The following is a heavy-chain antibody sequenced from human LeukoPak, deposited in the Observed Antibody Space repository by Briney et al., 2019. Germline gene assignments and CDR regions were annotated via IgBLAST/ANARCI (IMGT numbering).Heavy chain of an antibody. J-gene: IGHJ4*02. Sequence: GGFLRLSCAASGFTFSGYYMTWVRQAPGKGLEWVSAISGSGGTTYFADSVKGRFTISRDNSRDTLYLQMNSLRAEDTAVYYCAKESGRIAVAGFAFDYWGQGTLVTVSS. V-gene: IGHV3-23*01. CDR1: GFTFSGYY. D-gene: IGHD6-19*01. CDR3: AKESGRIAVAGFAFDY. CDR2: ISGSGGTT.